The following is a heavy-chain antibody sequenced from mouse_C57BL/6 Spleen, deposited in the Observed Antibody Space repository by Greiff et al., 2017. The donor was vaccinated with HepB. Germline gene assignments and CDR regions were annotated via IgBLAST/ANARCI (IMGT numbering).Heavy chain of an antibody. CDR3: AFITT. V-gene: IGHV14-2*01. J-gene: IGHJ2*01. CDR1: FFHIPASS. Sequence: SFPSSFFHIPASSLPFLNQLPSPVQEWIGRIDPEDGETKYAPKFQGKATITADTSSNTAYLQLSSLTSEDTAVYYCAFITTWGQGTTLTVSS. D-gene: IGHD1-2*01. CDR2: IDPEDGET.